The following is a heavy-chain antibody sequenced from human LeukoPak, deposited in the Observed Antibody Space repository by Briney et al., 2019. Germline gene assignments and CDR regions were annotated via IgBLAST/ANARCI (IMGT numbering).Heavy chain of an antibody. J-gene: IGHJ4*02. CDR3: ARDLTKAGYSSSFGY. D-gene: IGHD6-13*01. CDR2: ISAYNGNT. V-gene: IGHV1-18*01. CDR1: GYTFTSYG. Sequence: RASVKVSCKASGYTFTSYGISWVRQAPGQGLEWMGWISAYNGNTNYAQKLQGRVTMTRDTSISTAYMELSRLRSDDTAVYYCARDLTKAGYSSSFGYWGQGTLVTVSS.